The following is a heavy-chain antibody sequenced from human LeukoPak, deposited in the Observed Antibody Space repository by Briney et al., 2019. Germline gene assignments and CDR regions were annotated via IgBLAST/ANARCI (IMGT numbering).Heavy chain of an antibody. J-gene: IGHJ5*02. CDR1: GGSISSYF. CDR3: ARVFDDYYDSSADPPLWFDP. V-gene: IGHV4-59*01. D-gene: IGHD3-22*01. CDR2: VYYSGSP. Sequence: PSETMSLTCTVSGGSISSYFWSWIRQPPGMGLEWIGYVYYSGSPNYNPSLKSRVTISVDTSKNQFSLRLRSVTAADTAVYYCARVFDDYYDSSADPPLWFDPWGQGTLVTVSS.